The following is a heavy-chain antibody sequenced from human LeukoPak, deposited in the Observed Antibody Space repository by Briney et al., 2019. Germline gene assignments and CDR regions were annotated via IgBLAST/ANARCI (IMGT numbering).Heavy chain of an antibody. CDR1: GLTFSSYW. CDR2: ISSSSSYI. Sequence: GGALGVSFAASGLTFSSYWMSWVRQAPGKGLEWVSSISSSSSYIHYADSVKGRFTISRDNAQNSLYLQMNNLRVEDTAVYYCLGAFDFWGQGTMVTVSS. CDR3: LGAFDF. V-gene: IGHV3-21*01. J-gene: IGHJ3*01.